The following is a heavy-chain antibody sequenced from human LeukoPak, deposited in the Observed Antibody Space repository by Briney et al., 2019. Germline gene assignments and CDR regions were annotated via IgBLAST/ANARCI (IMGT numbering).Heavy chain of an antibody. J-gene: IGHJ5*02. V-gene: IGHV4-34*01. CDR2: INHGGSP. Sequence: SETLSLTCAVYGGSFSGYYWSWIRQPPGKGLEWIGEINHGGSPNYNPSLKSRLTISIDTSKNQFSLNLSSVTAADTAVYYCARHRRFGVGFDPWGQGTLVTASS. CDR1: GGSFSGYY. D-gene: IGHD3-10*01. CDR3: ARHRRFGVGFDP.